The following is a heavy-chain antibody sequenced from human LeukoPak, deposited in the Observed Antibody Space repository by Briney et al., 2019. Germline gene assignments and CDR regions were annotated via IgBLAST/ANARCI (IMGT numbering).Heavy chain of an antibody. Sequence: SETLSLTCTVSGGSISSGDYYWSWIRQPPGKGLEWIAYIYYSGSTYYNPSLKSRVTISVDTSKNQFSPKLSSVTAADTAVYYCARARSGWYGFDYWGQGTLVTVSS. CDR1: GGSISSGDYY. J-gene: IGHJ4*02. CDR2: IYYSGST. D-gene: IGHD6-19*01. CDR3: ARARSGWYGFDY. V-gene: IGHV4-30-4*01.